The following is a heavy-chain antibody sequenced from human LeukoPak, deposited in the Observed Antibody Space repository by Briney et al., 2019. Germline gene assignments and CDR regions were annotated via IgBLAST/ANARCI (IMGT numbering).Heavy chain of an antibody. CDR1: GFTFSSYS. CDR2: ISSSSSYI. V-gene: IGHV3-21*01. Sequence: PGGSLRLSCAASGFTFSSYSMNWVRQAPGKGLEWVSSISSSSSYIYYADSVKGRFTISRDNAKNSLYLQMNSLRAEDTAVYYCARVHDTVTTGGPFDYWAREPWSPSPQ. J-gene: IGHJ4*02. D-gene: IGHD4-17*01. CDR3: ARVHDTVTTGGPFDY.